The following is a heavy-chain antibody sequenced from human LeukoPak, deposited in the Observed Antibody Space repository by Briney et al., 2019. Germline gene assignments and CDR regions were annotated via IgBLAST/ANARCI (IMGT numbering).Heavy chain of an antibody. D-gene: IGHD2-2*01. V-gene: IGHV3-23*01. Sequence: QTGGSLRLSCAASGFTFSSYAMNWVRQAPGKGLEWVSGTGSTGVSTFYADSVKGRFTVSGDNSKNTLSLQMNSLRAEDTAVYYCAKDPGVVPAHYFDYWGQGTLVTVSS. CDR1: GFTFSSYA. CDR2: TGSTGVST. CDR3: AKDPGVVPAHYFDY. J-gene: IGHJ4*02.